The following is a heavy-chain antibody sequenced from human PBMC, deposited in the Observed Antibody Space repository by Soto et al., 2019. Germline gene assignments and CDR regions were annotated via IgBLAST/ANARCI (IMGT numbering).Heavy chain of an antibody. J-gene: IGHJ5*02. CDR3: ARAYYDTSGYSLDP. CDR1: GGSISSSSYY. D-gene: IGHD3-22*01. CDR2: IYYSEST. Sequence: SETLSLTCTVSGGSISSSSYYWGWLRQPPGKGLEWIGYIYYSESTNYNPSLKSRVIISVDTSKNQFSLRLSSVTAADTAVYYCARAYYDTSGYSLDPWGQGTLVTVSS. V-gene: IGHV4-61*05.